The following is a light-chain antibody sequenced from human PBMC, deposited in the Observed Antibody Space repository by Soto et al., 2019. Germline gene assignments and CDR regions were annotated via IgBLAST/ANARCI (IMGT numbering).Light chain of an antibody. CDR1: QSFRGL. Sequence: LLTQSRVTLSLSPGQSTALSCRASQSFRGLLAWYQQKPGQAPRLLIYDAYNRATGIPPRFSGSGSGTDFTLTISSLEPEDSAVYYCQQRHMWPITFGQGTRLEIK. V-gene: IGKV3-11*01. CDR3: QQRHMWPIT. CDR2: DAY. J-gene: IGKJ5*01.